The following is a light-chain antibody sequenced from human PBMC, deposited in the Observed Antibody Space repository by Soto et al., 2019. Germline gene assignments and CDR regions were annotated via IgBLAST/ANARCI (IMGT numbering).Light chain of an antibody. CDR3: QQYNNWAFS. Sequence: EIVMTQSPATLSVPPGERATLSCRASQSVSSNLAWYQQKPGQAPRLLIYGASTRATGIPARFSGSGSGIEFTLTISSLQSEDFAVYYCQQYNNWAFSFGPGTRGYQ. CDR1: QSVSSN. V-gene: IGKV3-15*01. J-gene: IGKJ3*01. CDR2: GAS.